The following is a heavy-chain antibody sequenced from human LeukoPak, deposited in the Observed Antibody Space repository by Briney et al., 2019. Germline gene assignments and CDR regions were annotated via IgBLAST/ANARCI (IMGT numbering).Heavy chain of an antibody. CDR1: GYTFTSYG. J-gene: IGHJ4*02. Sequence: GASVKVSCKASGYTFTSYGISWVRQAPGQGLEWMGWISAYNGNTNYAQKLQGRVTMTTDTSTSTAYMELRSLRSDDTAVYYCARDPKWLRKEGYFDYWGQGTLVTVSS. CDR2: ISAYNGNT. CDR3: ARDPKWLRKEGYFDY. D-gene: IGHD5-12*01. V-gene: IGHV1-18*01.